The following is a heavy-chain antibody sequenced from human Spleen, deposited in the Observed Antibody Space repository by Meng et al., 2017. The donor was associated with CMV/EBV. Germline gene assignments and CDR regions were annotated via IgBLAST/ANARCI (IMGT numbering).Heavy chain of an antibody. V-gene: IGHV3-11*04. CDR2: ISGRGDII. D-gene: IGHD3-3*01. CDR3: ARASTTYDFGFDP. J-gene: IGHJ5*02. CDR1: AFTFSDFY. Sequence: GGSLRLSCAASAFTFSDFYMSWIRLAPGKGLEWISYISGRGDIIYYADSLRGRFTVSRDNAENSLYLQMNSLRAEDTAVYYCARASTTYDFGFDPWGQGTLVTVSS.